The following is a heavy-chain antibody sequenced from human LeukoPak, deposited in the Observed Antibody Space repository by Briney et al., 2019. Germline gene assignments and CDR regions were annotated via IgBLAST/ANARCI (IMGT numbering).Heavy chain of an antibody. V-gene: IGHV3-21*01. CDR2: ISSSSTYI. CDR1: GFTFSSYN. Sequence: PGGSLRLSCATSGFTFSSYNMNWVRHAPGKGLEWVSSISSSSTYIYYADSVKGRFTISRDNAKNSLYLQMNSLRAEDTAVYYCARRWLQSYAFDIWGQGTMVTVSS. CDR3: ARRWLQSYAFDI. D-gene: IGHD5-24*01. J-gene: IGHJ3*02.